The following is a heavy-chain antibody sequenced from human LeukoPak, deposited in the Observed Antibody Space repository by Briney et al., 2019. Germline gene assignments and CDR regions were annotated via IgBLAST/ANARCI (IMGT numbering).Heavy chain of an antibody. CDR2: IYHSGST. D-gene: IGHD2-15*01. V-gene: IGHV4-38-2*02. Sequence: SETLSLTCTVSGYSISSGYYWGWIRQPPGKGLEWIGSIYHSGSTYYNPSLKSRVTISVDTSKNQFSLKLSSVTAADTAVYYCAAQAARYYYYYMDVWGKGTTVTVSS. J-gene: IGHJ6*03. CDR3: AAQAARYYYYYMDV. CDR1: GYSISSGYY.